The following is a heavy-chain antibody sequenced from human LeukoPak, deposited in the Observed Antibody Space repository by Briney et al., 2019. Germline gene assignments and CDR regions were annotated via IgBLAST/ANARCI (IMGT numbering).Heavy chain of an antibody. CDR1: GASISSYY. Sequence: SETLFLTCRVYGASISSYYWSWIRQPAGKGLEWIGRIHTSGSTNYNPSLKSRVTMSVDMTQNQFSLKLSSVTAADSAVYYCASVALGAFDSWGQGTMVTVSS. CDR3: ASVALGAFDS. CDR2: IHTSGST. D-gene: IGHD3-10*01. V-gene: IGHV4-4*07. J-gene: IGHJ3*01.